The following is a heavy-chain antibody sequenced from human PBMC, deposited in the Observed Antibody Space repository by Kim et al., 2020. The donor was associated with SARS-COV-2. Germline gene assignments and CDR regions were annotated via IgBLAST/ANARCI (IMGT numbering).Heavy chain of an antibody. Sequence: DSVKGRFTISRDNSKNTLYLQMNSLRAEDTAVYYCARPPYDFWSGYYFDYWGQGTLVTVSS. V-gene: IGHV3-23*01. D-gene: IGHD3-3*01. J-gene: IGHJ4*02. CDR3: ARPPYDFWSGYYFDY.